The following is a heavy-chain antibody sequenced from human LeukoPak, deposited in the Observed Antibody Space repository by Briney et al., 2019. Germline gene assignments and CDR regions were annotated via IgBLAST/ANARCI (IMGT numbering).Heavy chain of an antibody. CDR1: GFAFSTYG. Sequence: QSGGSLRLSCTASGFAFSTYGMHWVRQAPGRGLEWAAFIQHDESNKYYVGSVKGRFTISRDNSKNTLYLQMNSLRTEDTAVYYCAKELYMDVWGKGTTVTVSS. J-gene: IGHJ6*03. CDR3: AKELYMDV. CDR2: IQHDESNK. V-gene: IGHV3-30*02.